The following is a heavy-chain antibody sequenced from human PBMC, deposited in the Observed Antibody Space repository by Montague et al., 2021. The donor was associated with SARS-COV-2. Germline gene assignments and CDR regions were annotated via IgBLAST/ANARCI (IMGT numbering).Heavy chain of an antibody. CDR1: GGSISSYY. Sequence: SETLSLTCTVSGGSISSYYWSWIRQPPGKGLEWIGYIYYSGSTNYNPSLKSRVTISVDTSKNQFSLKLSSVTAEDTAVYYCARGFDYWGQGTLVTVSS. J-gene: IGHJ4*02. V-gene: IGHV4-59*01. CDR2: IYYSGST. CDR3: ARGFDY.